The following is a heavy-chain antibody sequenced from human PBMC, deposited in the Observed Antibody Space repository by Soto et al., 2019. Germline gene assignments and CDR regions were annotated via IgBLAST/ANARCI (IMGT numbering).Heavy chain of an antibody. J-gene: IGHJ5*01. CDR1: ELTIISYS. Sequence: GPMRHSWGASELTIISYSMNRILKAPGKGLEWVSYISSSSSTIYYADSVKGRFTISRDNAKNSLYLQMNSLRDEDTAVYYCARNYYDSSGYFLDWFDSWGQGTLVTVS. CDR3: ARNYYDSSGYFLDWFDS. D-gene: IGHD3-22*01. CDR2: ISSSSSTI. V-gene: IGHV3-48*02.